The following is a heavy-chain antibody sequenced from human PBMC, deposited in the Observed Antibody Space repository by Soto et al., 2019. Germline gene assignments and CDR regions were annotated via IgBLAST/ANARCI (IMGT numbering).Heavy chain of an antibody. CDR2: TYYRSKWYN. Sequence: QSQTLSLTCAISGDSVSSNSAAWNWIRQSPSRGLEWLGRTYYRSKWYNDYAVSVKSRITINPDTSKNQFSLQLNSVTPEDTAVYYCARRRATDSSGWYAENDAFDIWGQGTMVTVSS. V-gene: IGHV6-1*01. CDR1: GDSVSSNSAA. D-gene: IGHD6-19*01. J-gene: IGHJ3*02. CDR3: ARRRATDSSGWYAENDAFDI.